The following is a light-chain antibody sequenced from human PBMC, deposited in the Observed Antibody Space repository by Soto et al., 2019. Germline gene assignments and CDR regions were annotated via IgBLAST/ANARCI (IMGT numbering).Light chain of an antibody. CDR1: SSDVGSYNR. CDR3: ASYTSSRVWV. V-gene: IGLV2-18*02. Sequence: QSALTQPHSVSGSPGQSVTISCTGTSSDVGSYNRVSWYQQPPGTAPKLIIYEVTNRPSGVPVRFSGSKSANMASLTISGLQAEDEADYYCASYTSSRVWVFGGGTKLTVL. J-gene: IGLJ3*02. CDR2: EVT.